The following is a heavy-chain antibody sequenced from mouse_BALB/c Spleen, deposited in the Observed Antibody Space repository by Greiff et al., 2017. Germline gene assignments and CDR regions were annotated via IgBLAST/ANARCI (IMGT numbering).Heavy chain of an antibody. Sequence: EVKLMESGGGLVQPGGSLRLSCATSGFTFTDYYMSWVRQPPGKALEWLGFIRNKANGYTTEYSASVKGRFTISRDNSQSILYLQMNTLRAEDSATYYCARDSWGDYFDYWGQGTTLTVSS. CDR1: GFTFTDYY. D-gene: IGHD3-1*01. CDR3: ARDSWGDYFDY. J-gene: IGHJ2*01. V-gene: IGHV7-3*02. CDR2: IRNKANGYTT.